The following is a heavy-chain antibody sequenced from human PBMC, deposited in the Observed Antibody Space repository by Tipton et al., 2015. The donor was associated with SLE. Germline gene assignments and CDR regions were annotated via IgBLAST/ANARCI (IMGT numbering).Heavy chain of an antibody. D-gene: IGHD4-17*01. CDR3: AKAAYATAHGGAYFDY. J-gene: IGHJ4*02. CDR1: GFIFTNYA. V-gene: IGHV3-23*01. CDR2: ISGTGQNT. Sequence: SLRLSCAASGFIFTNYAMSWVRQAPGKGLEWLSLISGTGQNTYSAASVKGRFTFSRDNSKNTLYLQMNSLRPDDTAVYYCAKAAYATAHGGAYFDYWGQGTLVTVSS.